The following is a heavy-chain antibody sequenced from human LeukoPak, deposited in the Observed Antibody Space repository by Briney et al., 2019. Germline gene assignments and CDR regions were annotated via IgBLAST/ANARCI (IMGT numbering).Heavy chain of an antibody. CDR3: AKGRYSYGPNWFDP. D-gene: IGHD5-18*01. CDR1: GFTFDDYA. V-gene: IGHV3-9*01. J-gene: IGHJ5*02. Sequence: GGSLTLSCAASGFTFDDYAMHWLRQAPGKGLDWVAGISWNSGSIGYADSVKGRFTISRDNAKNSLYLQMNSLRAEDTALYYCAKGRYSYGPNWFDPWGQGTLVTVSS. CDR2: ISWNSGSI.